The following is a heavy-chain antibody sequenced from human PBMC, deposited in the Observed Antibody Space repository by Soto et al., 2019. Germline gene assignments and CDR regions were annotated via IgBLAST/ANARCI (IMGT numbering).Heavy chain of an antibody. V-gene: IGHV1-69*02. D-gene: IGHD2-21*01. CDR1: GGTFSTSS. Sequence: QVQLVQSGAEVKKPGSSVKVSCKDSGGTFSTSSMYWVRQAPGQGLEWMGRIIPMLGVRNYAQRFQDTVTIIADKSTATVHMELSSLRSEDTALYYCTIGSWSGEVCDIWVQWTMVTVSS. CDR3: TIGSWSGEVCDI. CDR2: IIPMLGVR. J-gene: IGHJ3*02.